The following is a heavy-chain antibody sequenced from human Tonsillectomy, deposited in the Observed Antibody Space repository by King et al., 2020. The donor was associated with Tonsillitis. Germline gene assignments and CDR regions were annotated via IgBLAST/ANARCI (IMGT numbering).Heavy chain of an antibody. D-gene: IGHD2-2*02. V-gene: IGHV1-2*04. CDR1: GYTFTGYY. J-gene: IGHJ3*02. Sequence: QLVQSGAEVKKPGASVKVSCKASGYTFTGYYMHWVRQAPGQGLEWMGWINPNSGGTNYAQKFQGWVTMTRDTSISTAYMELSRLGSDDTAVYYCARGGRGCSSTSCYRDDAFDIWGQGTMVTVSS. CDR3: ARGGRGCSSTSCYRDDAFDI. CDR2: INPNSGGT.